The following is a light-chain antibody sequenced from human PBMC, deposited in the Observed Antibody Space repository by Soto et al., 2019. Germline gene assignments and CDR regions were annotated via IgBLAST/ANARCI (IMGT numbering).Light chain of an antibody. V-gene: IGLV2-11*01. J-gene: IGLJ1*01. CDR1: SSDVGDYTY. CDR2: DVS. CDR3: CSYAGTYRLYV. Sequence: QSALTQPRSVSGSPGQSVTISCTGTSSDVGDYTYVSWYQQHPDKAPKVMIYDVSKRPSGVPDRFSGSKSGNTASLTISGLQAEDEADYYCCSYAGTYRLYVFGTGTKLTVL.